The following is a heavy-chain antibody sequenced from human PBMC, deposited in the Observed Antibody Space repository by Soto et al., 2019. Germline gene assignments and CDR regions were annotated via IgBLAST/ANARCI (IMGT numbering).Heavy chain of an antibody. V-gene: IGHV4-59*01. CDR3: ARFFGGQQLVPFDY. CDR2: IYYSGST. CDR1: GGSISSYY. Sequence: SETLSLTCTVSGGSISSYYWSWIRQPPGKGLEWIGYIYYSGSTNYNPSLKSRVTISVDTSKNQFSLKLSSVTAADTAVYYFARFFGGQQLVPFDYWGQGTLVTVSS. J-gene: IGHJ4*02. D-gene: IGHD6-13*01.